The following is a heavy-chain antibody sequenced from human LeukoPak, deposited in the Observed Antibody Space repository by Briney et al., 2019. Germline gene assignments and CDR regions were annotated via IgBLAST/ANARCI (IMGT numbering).Heavy chain of an antibody. CDR1: GGSFSGYY. CDR3: ARAAVPDIVVVPAAMHYYYGMDV. CDR2: INHSGST. Sequence: PSETLSLTCAVYGGSFSGYYWSWIRQPPGKGLEWIGEINHSGSTNYNPSLKSRVTISVDTSKNQFSLKLSSVTAADTAVYYCARAAVPDIVVVPAAMHYYYGMDVWGQGTTVTVSS. D-gene: IGHD2-2*01. J-gene: IGHJ6*02. V-gene: IGHV4-34*01.